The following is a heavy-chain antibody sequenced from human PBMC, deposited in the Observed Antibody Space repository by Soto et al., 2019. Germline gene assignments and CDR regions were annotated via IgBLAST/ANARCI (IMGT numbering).Heavy chain of an antibody. CDR1: GFTLNSYW. CDR2: INSDGSST. CDR3: GRGAYGDLGH. D-gene: IGHD4-17*01. Sequence: EVQLVESGGGLVQPGGSLRLSCAASGFTLNSYWMHWVRQAPGKGLVWVSRINSDGSSTSYADSVKGRFTISRDNARNTLYLQMNSLRAEDTAVYYCGRGAYGDLGHWGQGTLVTVSS. J-gene: IGHJ4*02. V-gene: IGHV3-74*01.